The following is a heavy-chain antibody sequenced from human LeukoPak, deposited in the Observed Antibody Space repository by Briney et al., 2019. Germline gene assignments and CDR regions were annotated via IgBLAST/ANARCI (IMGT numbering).Heavy chain of an antibody. Sequence: HPGGSLRLSCAASGFTVSSNYMNWVRQAPGKGLEWISYIGIDSGNTNYADSVKGRFTISGDKAKNSLYLQMNSLRVEDTAVYYCARDYKYAFDNWGQGTLVTVSS. CDR3: ARDYKYAFDN. CDR2: IGIDSGNT. V-gene: IGHV3-48*01. CDR1: GFTVSSNY. J-gene: IGHJ4*02. D-gene: IGHD5-24*01.